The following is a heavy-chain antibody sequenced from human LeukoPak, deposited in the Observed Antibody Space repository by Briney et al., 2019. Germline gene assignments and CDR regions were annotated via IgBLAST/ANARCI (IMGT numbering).Heavy chain of an antibody. J-gene: IGHJ4*02. CDR1: GGSFSGYY. D-gene: IGHD3-10*01. Sequence: SETLSLTCAVYGGSFSGYYWSWIRQPPGKGLEWIGEINHSGSTNYNPSLKSRVTISVDTSKNQFSLKLSSVTAADTAVYYCARHVRRTYYYGSGSYAGEFDYWGQGTLVTVSS. V-gene: IGHV4-34*01. CDR2: INHSGST. CDR3: ARHVRRTYYYGSGSYAGEFDY.